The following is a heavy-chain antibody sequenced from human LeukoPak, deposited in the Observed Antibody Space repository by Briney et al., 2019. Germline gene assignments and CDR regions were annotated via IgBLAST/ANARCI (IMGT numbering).Heavy chain of an antibody. CDR2: ISSSSSNI. D-gene: IGHD4-11*01. CDR3: TCTHDYSSDLFDY. J-gene: IGHJ4*02. V-gene: IGHV3-48*02. Sequence: PGGSLRLSCAVSGLTFSSHKMNWVRQAPGKGLEWVSYISSSSSNIYYADSVKGRFTISRDNAKNSLYLQMNSLRDEDTAVYYCTCTHDYSSDLFDYWGQGTLVTVSS. CDR1: GLTFSSHK.